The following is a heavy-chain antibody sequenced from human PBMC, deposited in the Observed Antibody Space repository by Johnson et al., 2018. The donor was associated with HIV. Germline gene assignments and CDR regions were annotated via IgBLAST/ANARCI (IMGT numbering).Heavy chain of an antibody. CDR2: IYSGGST. J-gene: IGHJ3*02. Sequence: VQLVESGGGLIQPGGSLRLSCAASGFTVSSNYMSWVRQAPGKGLEWVSVIYSGGSTYYADSVKGRFTISRDNSKNTLYLQMNSLRAEDTAVYYCARGLNCSNAVCLHAFDIWGQGTMVTVSS. CDR1: GFTVSSNY. D-gene: IGHD2-8*01. CDR3: ARGLNCSNAVCLHAFDI. V-gene: IGHV3-66*03.